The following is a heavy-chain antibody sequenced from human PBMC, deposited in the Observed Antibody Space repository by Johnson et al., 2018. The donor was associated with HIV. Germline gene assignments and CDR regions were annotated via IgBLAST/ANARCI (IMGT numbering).Heavy chain of an antibody. CDR3: TSEWELLQDAFDI. V-gene: IGHV3-49*04. D-gene: IGHD1-26*01. CDR2: IRSKAYGGTT. CDR1: GFTFGDYA. Sequence: VQLVESGGGLVQPGRSLRLSCTASGFTFGDYAMSWVRQAPGKGLEWVGFIRSKAYGGTTEYAASVKGRFTISRDDSKSIAYLKMNSLKTEDTAVYYCTSEWELLQDAFDIWGQGTMVTVSS. J-gene: IGHJ3*02.